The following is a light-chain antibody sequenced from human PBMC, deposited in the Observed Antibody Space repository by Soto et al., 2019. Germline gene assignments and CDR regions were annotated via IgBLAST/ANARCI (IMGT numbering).Light chain of an antibody. Sequence: DIQMTQSPSTLSASVGDRVTITCRASQSVRNSLAWYQQRPRKAPKLLIYKASTLEGGVSSRFSGSGSGTEFTLTISSLQADDFATYYCQQYNSFSRTFGQGTKV. J-gene: IGKJ1*01. CDR2: KAS. CDR3: QQYNSFSRT. V-gene: IGKV1-5*03. CDR1: QSVRNS.